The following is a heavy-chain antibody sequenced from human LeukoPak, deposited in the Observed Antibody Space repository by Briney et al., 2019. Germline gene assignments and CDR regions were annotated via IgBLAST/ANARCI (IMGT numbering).Heavy chain of an antibody. J-gene: IGHJ3*02. D-gene: IGHD1-26*01. Sequence: GGSLRLSCAASGFNFSSYAMSWVRLAPGKGLECVSAISGSGGSTYYADSVKGRFTISRDNSKNTLYLQMNSLRAEDTAVYYCAKMVEGSYGAFDIWGQGTMVTVSS. CDR2: ISGSGGST. CDR3: AKMVEGSYGAFDI. CDR1: GFNFSSYA. V-gene: IGHV3-23*01.